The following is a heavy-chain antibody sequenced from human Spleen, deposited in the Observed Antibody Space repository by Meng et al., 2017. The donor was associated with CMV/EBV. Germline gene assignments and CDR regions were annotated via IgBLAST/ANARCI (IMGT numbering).Heavy chain of an antibody. J-gene: IGHJ4*02. D-gene: IGHD3-16*02. V-gene: IGHV3-23*01. CDR3: AKAGGDYVWGSYRYMAY. CDR1: GFTFSSNA. CDR2: ISGSGGST. Sequence: GESLKISCAASGFTFSSNAMTWVRQAPGKGLEWVSAISGSGGSTYYADSVKGRFTISRDNSKNTLYLQMNSLRAEDTAVYYCAKAGGDYVWGSYRYMAYWGQGTLVTVSS.